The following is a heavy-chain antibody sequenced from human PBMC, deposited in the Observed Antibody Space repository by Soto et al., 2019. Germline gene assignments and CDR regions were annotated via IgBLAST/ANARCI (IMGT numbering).Heavy chain of an antibody. D-gene: IGHD3-10*01. Sequence: GGSLRLSCAASGFTFSSYAMSWVRQAPGKGLEWVSAISGSGGSTYYADSVKGRFTISRDNSKNTLYLQMNSLRAEDTAVYYCAILPLWFGEKLFDYWGQGTLVTVSS. CDR2: ISGSGGST. V-gene: IGHV3-23*01. J-gene: IGHJ4*02. CDR1: GFTFSSYA. CDR3: AILPLWFGEKLFDY.